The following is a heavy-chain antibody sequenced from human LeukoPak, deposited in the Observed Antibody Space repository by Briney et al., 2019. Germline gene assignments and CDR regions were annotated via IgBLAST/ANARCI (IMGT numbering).Heavy chain of an antibody. V-gene: IGHV3-48*04. CDR3: ARGVEVVAAANNWFDP. J-gene: IGHJ5*02. D-gene: IGHD2-2*01. CDR2: ISTTSSNK. CDR1: GFTFSTYS. Sequence: GGSLRLSCAASGFTFSTYSMNWVRQTPGKGLEWISYISTTSSNKYYADSVKGRFTISRDNARNSLYLQMNSLRAEDTAVYYCARGVEVVAAANNWFDPWGQGNLVTVSS.